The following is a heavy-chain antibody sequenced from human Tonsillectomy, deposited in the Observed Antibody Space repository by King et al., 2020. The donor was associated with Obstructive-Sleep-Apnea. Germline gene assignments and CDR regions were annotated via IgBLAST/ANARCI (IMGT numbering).Heavy chain of an antibody. D-gene: IGHD6-6*01. Sequence: VQLVESGGGLVQPGGSLRLSCAASGFTVSSNYVSWVRQAPGKGLEWVSVIYSGGSTYHADSVKGRVTISRDNSKNTLYLQMDSLRAEDTAVYYCARDVQIAARGNWGQGTLVTVSS. CDR1: GFTVSSNY. CDR2: IYSGGST. J-gene: IGHJ4*02. CDR3: ARDVQIAARGN. V-gene: IGHV3-66*01.